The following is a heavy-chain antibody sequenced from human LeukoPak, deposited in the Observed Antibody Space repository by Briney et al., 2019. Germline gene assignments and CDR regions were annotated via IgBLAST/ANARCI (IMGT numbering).Heavy chain of an antibody. CDR3: TTLGYHLDS. V-gene: IGHV3-48*03. J-gene: IGHJ4*02. Sequence: GGSPRLSCAASGFDFGAYEMNWVRQAPGKGLEWVAYFAGSDTTKYYADSVRGRFTISRDNAKKSLYLQMNSLRAEDTALYYCTTLGYHLDSWGQGTLVTVSS. CDR1: GFDFGAYE. CDR2: FAGSDTTK. D-gene: IGHD3-22*01.